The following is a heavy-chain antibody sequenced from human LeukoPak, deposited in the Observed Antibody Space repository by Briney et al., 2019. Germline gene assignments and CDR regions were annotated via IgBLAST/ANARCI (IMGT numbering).Heavy chain of an antibody. D-gene: IGHD5-24*01. Sequence: GASVKVSCKASGYTFTGYHMHWVRQAPGQGLEWMGWINPNTGDTNYAQKFQGRVTMTRDTSISAAYMELSWLRSDDTAVYSCARGRNIEMTTMSGGSDYWGQGTLVTVSS. J-gene: IGHJ4*02. CDR3: ARGRNIEMTTMSGGSDY. V-gene: IGHV1-2*02. CDR2: INPNTGDT. CDR1: GYTFTGYH.